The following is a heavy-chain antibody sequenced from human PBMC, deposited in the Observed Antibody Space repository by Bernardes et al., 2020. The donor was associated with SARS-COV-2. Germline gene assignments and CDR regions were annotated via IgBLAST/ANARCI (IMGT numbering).Heavy chain of an antibody. CDR3: ARGSGNYYFDY. D-gene: IGHD1-26*01. Sequence: GGSLRLSCAASGFTFSSYWMHWVRLVPGKGPVWVSRIKGDGGSINYADSVKGRFTISRDNARNTLYLEMNSLRAEDTAVYYCARGSGNYYFDYWGQGTLVTVSS. CDR2: IKGDGGSI. V-gene: IGHV3-74*01. J-gene: IGHJ4*02. CDR1: GFTFSSYW.